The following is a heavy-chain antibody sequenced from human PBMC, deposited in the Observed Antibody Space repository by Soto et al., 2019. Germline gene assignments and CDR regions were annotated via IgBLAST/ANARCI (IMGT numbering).Heavy chain of an antibody. CDR1: GFTFSSYG. Sequence: GGSLRLSCAASGFTFSSYGMHWVRQAPGKGLEWVAVISYDGSNKYYADSVKGRFTISRDNSKNTLYLQMNSLRAEDTAVYYCAKDLKPDSYGYYYYGMDVWGQGTTVTVSS. CDR2: ISYDGSNK. J-gene: IGHJ6*02. V-gene: IGHV3-30*18. CDR3: AKDLKPDSYGYYYYGMDV. D-gene: IGHD5-18*01.